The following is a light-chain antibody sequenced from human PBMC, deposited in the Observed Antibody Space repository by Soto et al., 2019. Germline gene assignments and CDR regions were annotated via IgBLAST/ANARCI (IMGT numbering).Light chain of an antibody. CDR2: SAS. Sequence: IVLTQSPGTLSLSPGQRATLSSRASQSVSRSSLAWYQQKPGQAPRPLIYSASSRTAGTPDRFSGSGTGTDVALSCGGLEPEDFAVYYCQQYGSAPGTFGQGTKVDVK. J-gene: IGKJ1*01. V-gene: IGKV3-20*01. CDR1: QSVSRSS. CDR3: QQYGSAPGT.